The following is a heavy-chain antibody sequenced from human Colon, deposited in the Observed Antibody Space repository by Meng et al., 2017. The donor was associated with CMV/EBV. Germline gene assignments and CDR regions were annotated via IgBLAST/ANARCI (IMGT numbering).Heavy chain of an antibody. CDR1: GFTFSDNY. J-gene: IGHJ4*01. V-gene: IGHV3-11*01. D-gene: IGHD5-18*01. CDR3: ASRYSYVGF. CDR2: ISSSSATI. Sequence: LSCAASGFTFSDNYMSWLRQAPGKGLEWISYISSSSATIYYADSVKGRFTISRDNAKQTLYLQMNSRRAEDTAVYYCASRYSYVGFWGHGTLVTVSS.